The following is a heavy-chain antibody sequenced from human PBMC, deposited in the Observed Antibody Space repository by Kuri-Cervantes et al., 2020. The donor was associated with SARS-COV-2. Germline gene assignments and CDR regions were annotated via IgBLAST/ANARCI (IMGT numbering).Heavy chain of an antibody. J-gene: IGHJ6*02. CDR2: IYRSGST. D-gene: IGHD1-1*01. Sequence: SCAVSGGSIRSSNWWSWVRQPPGKGLEWIGEIYRSGSTNYNPSLKSRVTISVDKSNNQFSLKLTSVTAADTAVYYCATTTTGTTSNSGMGVWGQGTTVTVSS. CDR1: GGSIRSSNW. V-gene: IGHV4-4*02. CDR3: ATTTTGTTSNSGMGV.